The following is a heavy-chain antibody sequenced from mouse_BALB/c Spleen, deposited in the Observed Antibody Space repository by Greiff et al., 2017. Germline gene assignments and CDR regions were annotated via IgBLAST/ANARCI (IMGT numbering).Heavy chain of an antibody. CDR1: GFTFTDYY. CDR3: ARDPPLYYDYDALAY. Sequence: EVKVVESGGGLVQPGGSLRLSCATSGFTFTDYYMSWVRQPPGKALEWLGFIRNKANGYTTEYSASVKGRFTISRDNSQSILYLQMNTLRAEDSATYYCARDPPLYYDYDALAYWGQGTLVTVSA. V-gene: IGHV7-3*02. J-gene: IGHJ3*01. D-gene: IGHD2-4*01. CDR2: IRNKANGYTT.